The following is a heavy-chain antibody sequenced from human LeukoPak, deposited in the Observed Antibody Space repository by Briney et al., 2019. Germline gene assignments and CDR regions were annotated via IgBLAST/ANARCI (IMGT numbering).Heavy chain of an antibody. CDR3: ASCKFWTNGVCYYFDY. Sequence: ASVKVSCKASGYTFTSYGISWVRQAPGQGLEWMGWISAYNGNTNYAQKLQGRVTMTTDTSTSSPYMELRSLRYKDTAFYYSASCKFWTNGVCYYFDYWRQGTLVTVSS. V-gene: IGHV1-18*01. CDR1: GYTFTSYG. J-gene: IGHJ4*02. CDR2: ISAYNGNT. D-gene: IGHD2-8*01.